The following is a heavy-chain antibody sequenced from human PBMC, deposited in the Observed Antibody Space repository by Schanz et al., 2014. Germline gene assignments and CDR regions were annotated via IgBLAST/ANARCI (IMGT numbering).Heavy chain of an antibody. CDR2: ISYDGVNT. CDR1: GFTLSSYG. D-gene: IGHD5-12*01. J-gene: IGHJ3*02. Sequence: QVQLVESGGGVVQPGRSLRLSCAASGFTLSSYGMHWVRQAPGKGLEWVAVISYDGVNTYYADSVKGRFTISRDNGKNSLYLQMNSLRAEDTAVYYCAGAVATIRADAFDIWGQGTMVAVSS. CDR3: AGAVATIRADAFDI. V-gene: IGHV3-30*19.